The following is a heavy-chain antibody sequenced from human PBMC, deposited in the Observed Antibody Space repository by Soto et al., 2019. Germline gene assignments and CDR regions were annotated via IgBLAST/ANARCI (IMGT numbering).Heavy chain of an antibody. J-gene: IGHJ4*02. V-gene: IGHV2-5*02. D-gene: IGHD1-26*01. Sequence: QITLKESGPTLVKPTQTLTLPCTFSGFSLTTDRVGVGWIRQPPGEALEWLAVIYWDNTKTYRPSLASRLTITKDTSTHQVALTMTNMDSVDTATYYCAHAYGGRSLYWGQGTLVTVSS. CDR2: IYWDNTK. CDR3: AHAYGGRSLY. CDR1: GFSLTTDRVG.